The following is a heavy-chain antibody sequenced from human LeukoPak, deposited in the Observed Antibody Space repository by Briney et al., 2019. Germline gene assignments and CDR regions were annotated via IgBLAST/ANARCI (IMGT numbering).Heavy chain of an antibody. Sequence: SETLSLTCAVYGGSFSGYYWSWNRQPPGKGLEWIGEMHYSGATNYNPSLKSRVTTSADTPKNQFSLKLSSVTAADTAVYYCARGRLEVYAFDIWGQGTMVTVSS. CDR2: MHYSGAT. CDR3: ARGRLEVYAFDI. V-gene: IGHV4-34*01. D-gene: IGHD3-3*01. J-gene: IGHJ3*02. CDR1: GGSFSGYY.